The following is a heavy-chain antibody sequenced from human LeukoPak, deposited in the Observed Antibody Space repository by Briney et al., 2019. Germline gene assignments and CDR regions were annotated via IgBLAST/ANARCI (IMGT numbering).Heavy chain of an antibody. CDR1: GGSFSGYY. V-gene: IGHV4-34*01. Sequence: SSETLSLTCAVYGGSFSGYYWSWIRQPPGKGLEWIGEINHSGSTNYNPSLKSRVTISVDTSKNQFSLKLSSVTAADTAVYYCARVFGIAAAGNRLNFQHWGQGTLVTVSS. J-gene: IGHJ1*01. CDR3: ARVFGIAAAGNRLNFQH. D-gene: IGHD6-13*01. CDR2: INHSGST.